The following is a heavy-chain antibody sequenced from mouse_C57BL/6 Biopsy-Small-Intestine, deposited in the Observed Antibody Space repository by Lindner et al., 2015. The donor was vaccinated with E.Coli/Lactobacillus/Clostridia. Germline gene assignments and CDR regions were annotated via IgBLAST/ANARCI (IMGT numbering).Heavy chain of an antibody. V-gene: IGHV1-64*01. CDR1: GYTFTSYW. J-gene: IGHJ4*01. Sequence: VQLQESGTILVKPGASVKLSCTASGYTFTSYWMHWVKQRPGQGLEWIGMIHPNSGSTHYNEKFKSKATLTVDKSSSTDHMHLSSLTFEDSAVYYCAREDFSNYRPMDYWGQGTSVTVSS. CDR2: IHPNSGST. CDR3: AREDFSNYRPMDY. D-gene: IGHD2-5*01.